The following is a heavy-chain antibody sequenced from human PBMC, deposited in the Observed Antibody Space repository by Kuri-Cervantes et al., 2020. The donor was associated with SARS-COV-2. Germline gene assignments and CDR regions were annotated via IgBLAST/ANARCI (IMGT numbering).Heavy chain of an antibody. Sequence: SCTVSGGSISSGSYYWSWIRQPAGKGLEWIGRIYTSGSTNYNPSLKSRVTISVDTSKNQFSLKLSSVTAADTAVYYCAREDSSGYYFDYWGQGTQVTVSS. V-gene: IGHV4-61*02. CDR3: AREDSSGYYFDY. J-gene: IGHJ4*02. CDR1: GGSISSGSYY. D-gene: IGHD3-22*01. CDR2: IYTSGST.